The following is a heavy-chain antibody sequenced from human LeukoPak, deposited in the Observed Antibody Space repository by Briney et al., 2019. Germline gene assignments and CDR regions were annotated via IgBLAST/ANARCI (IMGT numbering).Heavy chain of an antibody. Sequence: PSETLSLTCTVSGGSISGYYWSWIRQPPGKGLEWIGYIYTSGTTNYNPSLKGRVTISLDTSKNQFSLKLTSVTAADTAVYYCARYEYCRGVSCYRDGFDFWGQGTMVTVAS. CDR3: ARYEYCRGVSCYRDGFDF. D-gene: IGHD2-15*01. V-gene: IGHV4-4*09. CDR1: GGSISGYY. J-gene: IGHJ3*01. CDR2: IYTSGTT.